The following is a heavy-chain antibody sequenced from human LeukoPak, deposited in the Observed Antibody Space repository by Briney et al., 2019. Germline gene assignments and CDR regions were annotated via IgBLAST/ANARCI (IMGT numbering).Heavy chain of an antibody. J-gene: IGHJ5*02. CDR2: IKSNIDGGTT. CDR3: TRGYCSGGGCSGFHNWFDP. Sequence: GSLRLSCAASGLTLYNVWMCWVRQAPGKGLEWVGRIKSNIDGGTTDYAAPVNGRFSISRDDSKNTLYLQMNSLKAEDTAIYYCTRGYCSGGGCSGFHNWFDPWGQGTLVTVSS. D-gene: IGHD2-15*01. CDR1: GLTLYNVW. V-gene: IGHV3-15*01.